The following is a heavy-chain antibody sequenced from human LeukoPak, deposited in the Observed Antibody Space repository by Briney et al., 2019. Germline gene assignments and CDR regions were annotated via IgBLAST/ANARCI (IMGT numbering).Heavy chain of an antibody. D-gene: IGHD1-26*01. CDR3: MRGSSGTYHGIYNWFDP. CDR1: GYTFTNYD. V-gene: IGHV1-8*01. Sequence: GASVKVSCKASGYTFTNYDINWVRQATGQGLEWMGWMNPNSGNTGSAQKFQGRVTMTRSTSISTAYMELSSLGSEDTAVYYCMRGSSGTYHGIYNWFDPWGQGTLVTVSS. CDR2: MNPNSGNT. J-gene: IGHJ5*02.